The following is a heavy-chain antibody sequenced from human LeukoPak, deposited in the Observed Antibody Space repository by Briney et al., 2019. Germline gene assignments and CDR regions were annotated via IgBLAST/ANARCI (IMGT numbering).Heavy chain of an antibody. CDR2: TKQDGSEK. CDR3: ARVMGHNWNDELALDY. V-gene: IGHV3-7*03. Sequence: GGSLRLSCAASGFTFSSYSMNWVRQAPGKGLEWVANTKQDGSEKYYVDSVKGRFTISRDNAKNSLYLQMNSLRAEDTAVYYCARVMGHNWNDELALDYWGQGTLVTVSS. CDR1: GFTFSSYS. J-gene: IGHJ4*02. D-gene: IGHD1-1*01.